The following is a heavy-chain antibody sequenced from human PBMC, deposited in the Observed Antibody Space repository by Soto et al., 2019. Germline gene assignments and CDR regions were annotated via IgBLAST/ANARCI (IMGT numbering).Heavy chain of an antibody. CDR2: ISYDGSNK. V-gene: IGHV3-30*18. J-gene: IGHJ4*02. D-gene: IGHD3-22*01. Sequence: QVQLVESGGGVVQPGRSLRLSCAASGFTFSSYGMHWVRQAPGKGLEWVAVISYDGSNKYYADSVTGRITISRDNSKNTRNLKMNSLRADDTAVYYWAKDSRSYYHEGFASWGQGTLVTVS. CDR3: AKDSRSYYHEGFAS. CDR1: GFTFSSYG.